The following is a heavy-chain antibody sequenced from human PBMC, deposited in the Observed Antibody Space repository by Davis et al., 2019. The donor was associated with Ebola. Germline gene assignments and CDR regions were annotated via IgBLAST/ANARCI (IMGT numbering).Heavy chain of an antibody. CDR1: GYTFTSYG. CDR3: ARGREQLRAWFDP. D-gene: IGHD6-13*01. V-gene: IGHV1-18*04. CDR2: ISAYNGNT. Sequence: ASVKVSCKASGYTFTSYGISWVRQAPGQGLEWMGWISAYNGNTNYAQKLQGRVTMTRDTSISTAYMELSRLRSDDTAVYYCARGREQLRAWFDPWGQGTLVTVSS. J-gene: IGHJ5*02.